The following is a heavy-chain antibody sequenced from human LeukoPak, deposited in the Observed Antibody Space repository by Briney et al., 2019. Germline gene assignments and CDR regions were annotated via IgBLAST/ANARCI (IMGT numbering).Heavy chain of an antibody. Sequence: SETLSLTCAVYGGSFSGYYWSWIRQPPGKGLEWIGYIYSSGSTNYNPSLKSRVTMSVDTSKNQFSLKLSSVTAADTAVYYCARERRGYSGYDNYYYYYMDVWGKGTTVTVSS. V-gene: IGHV4-59*12. CDR1: GGSFSGYY. CDR3: ARERRGYSGYDNYYYYYMDV. J-gene: IGHJ6*03. CDR2: IYSSGST. D-gene: IGHD5-12*01.